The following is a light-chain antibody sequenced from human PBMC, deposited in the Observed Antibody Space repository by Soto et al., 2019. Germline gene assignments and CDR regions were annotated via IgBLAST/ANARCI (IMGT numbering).Light chain of an antibody. Sequence: DIQVTQSPSSLSASVGDRVTITCQASQDITKYLNWYQQKPGKAPKLLIYAASNLETGVPSRFSGSRSGTDFTFTINSLQPEDIATYYCQHYHTLPYSFGQGTKVDIK. CDR3: QHYHTLPYS. J-gene: IGKJ2*03. CDR1: QDITKY. CDR2: AAS. V-gene: IGKV1-33*01.